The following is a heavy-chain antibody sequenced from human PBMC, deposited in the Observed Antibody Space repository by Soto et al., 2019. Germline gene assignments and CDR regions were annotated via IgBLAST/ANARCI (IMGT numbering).Heavy chain of an antibody. D-gene: IGHD3-22*01. Sequence: QVQLVESGGGVVQPGRSLRLSCAASVFTFSSYAMHWVRQAPGKGLEWVAVISYDGSNKYYADSVKGRFTISRDNSKNMLYLQMNSLRAEDTAVYYCVRVVVITSIFSLGYWGQGTLVTVS. CDR3: VRVVVITSIFSLGY. CDR1: VFTFSSYA. CDR2: ISYDGSNK. V-gene: IGHV3-30-3*01. J-gene: IGHJ4*02.